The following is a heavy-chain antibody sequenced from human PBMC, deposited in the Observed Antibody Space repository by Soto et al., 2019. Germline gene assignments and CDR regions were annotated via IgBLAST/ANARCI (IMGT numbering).Heavy chain of an antibody. CDR1: GYTFTGYY. Sequence: ASVKVSCKASGYTFTGYYMHWVRQAPGQGLEWMGWINPNSGGTNYAQRFQGRVTMTRDTSISTAYMELSRLRSDDTAVYYCARVPRIAAAGKGYFDYWGQGTLATVPQ. D-gene: IGHD6-13*01. V-gene: IGHV1-2*02. CDR2: INPNSGGT. J-gene: IGHJ4*02. CDR3: ARVPRIAAAGKGYFDY.